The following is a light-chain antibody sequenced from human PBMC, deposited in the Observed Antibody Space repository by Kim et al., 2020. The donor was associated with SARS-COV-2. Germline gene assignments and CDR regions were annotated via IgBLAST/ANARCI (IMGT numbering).Light chain of an antibody. CDR2: QVT. CDR3: QVWDRSTGV. CDR1: KVGDKY. V-gene: IGLV3-1*01. Sequence: SYELTQPPSVSVSPGQTASITCSGDKVGDKYVCWYQQKAGQSPVLVIYQVTKRPSGIPDLFSGSYSGNTATLTISGTQSMDEADYYCQVWDRSTGVFGTGTKVTVL. J-gene: IGLJ1*01.